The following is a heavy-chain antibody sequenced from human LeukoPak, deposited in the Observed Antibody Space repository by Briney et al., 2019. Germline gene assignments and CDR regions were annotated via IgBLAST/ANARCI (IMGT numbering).Heavy chain of an antibody. Sequence: SETLSLTCTVSGGSISSSSYYWGWIRQPPGKGLEWIGSIYYSGSTYYNPSLKSRVTMSVDTSKNQFSLKLSSVTAADTAVYYCARHRTQYYFDYWGQGTLVTVSS. CDR2: IYYSGST. J-gene: IGHJ4*02. V-gene: IGHV4-39*01. CDR1: GGSISSSSYY. CDR3: ARHRTQYYFDY. D-gene: IGHD1/OR15-1a*01.